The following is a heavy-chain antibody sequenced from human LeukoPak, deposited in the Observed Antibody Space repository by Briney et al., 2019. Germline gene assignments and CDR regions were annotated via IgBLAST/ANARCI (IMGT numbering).Heavy chain of an antibody. CDR3: ARASLGGNPFDY. CDR1: GFTFSSYA. CDR2: ISYDGSNK. Sequence: GGSLRLSCAASGFTFSSYAMHWVRQAPGKGLEWVAVISYDGSNKYYADSVKGRFTISRDNSKNTLYLQMNSLRAEDTAVYYCARASLGGNPFDYWGQGTLVTVSS. V-gene: IGHV3-30-3*01. J-gene: IGHJ4*02. D-gene: IGHD4-23*01.